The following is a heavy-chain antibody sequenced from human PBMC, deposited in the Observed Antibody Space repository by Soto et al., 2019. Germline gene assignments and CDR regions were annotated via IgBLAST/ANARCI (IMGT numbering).Heavy chain of an antibody. D-gene: IGHD6-13*01. CDR1: GGSISSSSYY. Sequence: SETLSLTCTVSGGSISSSSYYWGWIRQPPGKGLEWIGSIYYSGSTYYNPSLKSRVTISVDTSKNQFSLKLSSVTAADTAVYYCASSSSWSPNFDYWGQGTLVTVSS. J-gene: IGHJ4*02. CDR2: IYYSGST. V-gene: IGHV4-39*01. CDR3: ASSSSWSPNFDY.